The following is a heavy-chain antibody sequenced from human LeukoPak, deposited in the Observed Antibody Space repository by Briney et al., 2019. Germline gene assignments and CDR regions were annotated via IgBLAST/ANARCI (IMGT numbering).Heavy chain of an antibody. Sequence: SETLSLTCAVHGGSFSGYYWAWIRQPPGKGLEWIGEINPGGGTNYHPSLKRRVTISADTSKSQFSLEMRSVTAADTAMFYCARAKSTVSTYFDSWGQGCLVTVSS. V-gene: IGHV4-34*01. CDR3: ARAKSTVSTYFDS. J-gene: IGHJ4*02. D-gene: IGHD4-17*01. CDR2: INPGGGT. CDR1: GGSFSGYY.